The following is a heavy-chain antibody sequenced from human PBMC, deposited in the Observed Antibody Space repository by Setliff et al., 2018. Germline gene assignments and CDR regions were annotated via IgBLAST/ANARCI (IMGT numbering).Heavy chain of an antibody. CDR2: IYPGDSNT. J-gene: IGHJ6*03. D-gene: IGHD2-21*02. CDR3: ARQCCVSIDCQYYPYYYMDV. V-gene: IGHV5-51*01. Sequence: GESLKISCKGSGYSFTNYWIGWVRQMPGKGLEWMGIIYPGDSNTRYSPSFQGQVTISVDKSISTAYLQWSSLEASDTAIYYCARQCCVSIDCQYYPYYYMDVWGKGTPVTVSS. CDR1: GYSFTNYW.